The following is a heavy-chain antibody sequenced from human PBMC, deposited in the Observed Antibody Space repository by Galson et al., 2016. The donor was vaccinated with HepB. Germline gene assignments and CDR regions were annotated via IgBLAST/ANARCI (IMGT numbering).Heavy chain of an antibody. CDR2: INPDSGVT. J-gene: IGHJ3*02. V-gene: IGHV1-2*02. CDR1: GYTFTGYY. Sequence: SVKVSCKASGYTFTGYYMHWVRRAPGQGLEWMGWINPDSGVTSYAQKFQGRVTMTRDTSISTVYMELSRLKSDDTAIYYCARDRYSGSYYVGAFDIWGQGTMDTVS. CDR3: ARDRYSGSYYVGAFDI. D-gene: IGHD1-26*01.